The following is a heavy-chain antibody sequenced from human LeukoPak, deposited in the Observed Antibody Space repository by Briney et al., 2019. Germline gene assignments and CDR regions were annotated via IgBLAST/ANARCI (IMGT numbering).Heavy chain of an antibody. Sequence: PGGSLRLSCATSGFTFSNAWMTRVRQAQGKGLEWVGRIKTKGEGGTVDYAAPVKGRFTISRDDSKNTLYLQMNSLRPEDTAIYYCAKLFESGTYNNFFHYWGQGTLVTVSS. D-gene: IGHD3-10*01. CDR1: GFTFSNAW. CDR2: IKTKGEGGTV. V-gene: IGHV3-15*01. CDR3: AKLFESGTYNNFFHY. J-gene: IGHJ4*02.